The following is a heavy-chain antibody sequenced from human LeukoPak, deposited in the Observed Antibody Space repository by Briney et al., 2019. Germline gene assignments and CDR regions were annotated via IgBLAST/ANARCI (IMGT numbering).Heavy chain of an antibody. D-gene: IGHD6-13*01. CDR3: ARVDSSSWYNFDY. CDR1: GGSFSDYY. J-gene: IGHJ4*02. Sequence: SETLSLTCAVYGGSFSDYYWNWIRQPPGKGLEWIGEINHSGSTNYNPSLKSRVTISVDTSKNQFSLKLSSVTAADTAVYYCARVDSSSWYNFDYWGQGTLVTVSS. V-gene: IGHV4-34*01. CDR2: INHSGST.